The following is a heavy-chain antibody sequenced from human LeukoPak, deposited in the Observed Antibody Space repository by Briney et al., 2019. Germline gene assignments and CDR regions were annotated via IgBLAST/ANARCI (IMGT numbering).Heavy chain of an antibody. D-gene: IGHD3-10*01. CDR2: IIPIPGIA. CDR1: GGTFSSYA. Sequence: ASVKVSCKASGGTFSSYAISWVRQAPGQGLEWMESIIPIPGIANYAQKFQGRVTITADKSTSTAYMELSSLRSEDTAVYYCARDSTPSMVRGVPPYFQHWGQGTLVTVSS. CDR3: ARDSTPSMVRGVPPYFQH. J-gene: IGHJ1*01. V-gene: IGHV1-69*04.